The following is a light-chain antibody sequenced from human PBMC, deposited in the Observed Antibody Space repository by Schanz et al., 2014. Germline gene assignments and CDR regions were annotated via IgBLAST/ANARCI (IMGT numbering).Light chain of an antibody. J-gene: IGKJ2*01. CDR1: HIVSTF. CDR2: AAS. Sequence: IQVTQSPSSLSASVGDRATITCRTSHIVSTFLNWYQQKPGKAPKVLIYAASSLQTGVPSRFSGSGSGTDFTLTITSLQPEDSATYYCQQTYDTPYTFGQGTNLEL. V-gene: IGKV1-39*01. CDR3: QQTYDTPYT.